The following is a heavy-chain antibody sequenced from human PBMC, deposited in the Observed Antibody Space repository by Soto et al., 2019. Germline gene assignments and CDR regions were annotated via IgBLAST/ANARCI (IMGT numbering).Heavy chain of an antibody. V-gene: IGHV4-39*01. CDR1: DVSISGTRFY. CDR2: VYYSGST. CDR3: ARPVYVVISLGIQFNWFDP. D-gene: IGHD3-22*01. Sequence: QLQLQESGPGLVKPSETLSLSCTVSDVSISGTRFYWGWIRQPPGKGLEWIGSVYYSGSTYYNPSLKVRVTISVDASKNQFSLKLTSVTAADTAGYYCARPVYVVISLGIQFNWFDPWGQGTLVTVSS. J-gene: IGHJ5*02.